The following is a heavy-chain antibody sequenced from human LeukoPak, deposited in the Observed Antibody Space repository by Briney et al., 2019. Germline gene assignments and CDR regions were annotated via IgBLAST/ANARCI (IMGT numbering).Heavy chain of an antibody. CDR2: ISAYNGNT. D-gene: IGHD2-15*01. CDR1: GYTFTSYG. J-gene: IGHJ5*02. V-gene: IGHV1-18*01. Sequence: GASVKVSCKASGYTFTSYGISWVRQAPGQGLEWMGWISAYNGNTNYAQKLQGRVTMTTDTSTSTAYMELRSLRSDDTAVYYCARDPPYCSGGSCYPQGWFDPWGQGTLVTVFS. CDR3: ARDPPYCSGGSCYPQGWFDP.